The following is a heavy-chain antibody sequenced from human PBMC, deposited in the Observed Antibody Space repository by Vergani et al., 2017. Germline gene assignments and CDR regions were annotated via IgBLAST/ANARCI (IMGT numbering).Heavy chain of an antibody. V-gene: IGHV1-8*03. CDR3: VRARRTCTYDHCPRYYYDL. CDR1: GYTFTSDD. CDR2: MNPISGNT. Sequence: QVQLVQSGAEVKKPGASVKVSCKASGYTFTSDDINWVRQATGQGVEWMGWMNPISGNTGYPQNLQGRLTITRDTSVNTAYMGLSSLTSEDMAIYYCVRARRTCTYDHCPRYYYDLWGQGTLVTGSS. D-gene: IGHD2-8*01. J-gene: IGHJ4*02.